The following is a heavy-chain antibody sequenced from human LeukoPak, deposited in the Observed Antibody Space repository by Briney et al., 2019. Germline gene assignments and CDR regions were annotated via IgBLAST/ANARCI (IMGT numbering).Heavy chain of an antibody. Sequence: GGSLRLSCAASGFTFSSYWMSWVRQAPGKGLEWVANIKQDGSERYYVDSVKGRFTISRDNAKNSLYLQMNSLRAEDTAVYYCARDSVVGGYDLYYFDYWGQGTLVTVSS. V-gene: IGHV3-7*01. CDR2: IKQDGSER. CDR1: GFTFSSYW. J-gene: IGHJ4*02. D-gene: IGHD5-12*01. CDR3: ARDSVVGGYDLYYFDY.